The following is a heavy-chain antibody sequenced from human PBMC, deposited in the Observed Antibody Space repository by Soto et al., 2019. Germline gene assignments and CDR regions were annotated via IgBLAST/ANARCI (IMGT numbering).Heavy chain of an antibody. J-gene: IGHJ4*02. V-gene: IGHV3-33*01. Sequence: GGSLRLSCEASGFTFNTYSMHWVRQPPGKGLEWLAAIWYDGTQKCYADSVKGRFIISRDNSKKTLYLEMNSLRAEDTAVYYCARAGGTTVTGLWHFDSWGQGILVTVSS. CDR3: ARAGGTTVTGLWHFDS. D-gene: IGHD4-17*01. CDR2: IWYDGTQK. CDR1: GFTFNTYS.